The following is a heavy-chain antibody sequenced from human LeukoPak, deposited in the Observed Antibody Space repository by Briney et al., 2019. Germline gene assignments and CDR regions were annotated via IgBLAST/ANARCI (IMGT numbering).Heavy chain of an antibody. D-gene: IGHD3-22*01. V-gene: IGHV3-20*04. CDR1: GFTFGDYG. CDR3: ARRSYYYDSSGLPRGAFDI. CDR2: INWNGGST. J-gene: IGHJ3*02. Sequence: GGSLRLSCAASGFTFGDYGMSWVRQAPGKGLEWVSGINWNGGSTGYADSVKGRFTISRDNAKNSLYLQMNSLRAEDTALYYCARRSYYYDSSGLPRGAFDIWGQGTMVTVSS.